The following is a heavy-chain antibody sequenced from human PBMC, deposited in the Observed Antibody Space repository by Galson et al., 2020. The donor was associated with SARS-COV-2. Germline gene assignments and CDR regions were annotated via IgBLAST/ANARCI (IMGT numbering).Heavy chain of an antibody. V-gene: IGHV4-30-2*01. D-gene: IGHD2-15*01. CDR3: ARGRQAVLLAPFDL. CDR1: GGSVSSDAFS. Sequence: PSETLSLTCAVSGGSVSSDAFSWSWFRQPPGKGLEWIGYIYDSANTYYNPSLKSRVSISVDRSKNQFSLNLSSVTAADTAVYYCARGRQAVLLAPFDLWGQGTLVTVSS. CDR2: IYDSANT. J-gene: IGHJ4*02.